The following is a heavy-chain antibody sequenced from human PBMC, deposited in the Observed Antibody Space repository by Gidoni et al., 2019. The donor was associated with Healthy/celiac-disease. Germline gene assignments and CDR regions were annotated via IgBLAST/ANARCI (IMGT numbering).Heavy chain of an antibody. CDR2: IYHSGST. J-gene: IGHJ4*02. Sequence: SWIRQPPGKGLEWIGYIYHSGSTYYNPSLKSRVTISVDRSKNQFSLKLSPVTAADTAVYYCARVTYYYDSSGSHPYYFDYWGQGTLVTVSS. CDR3: ARVTYYYDSSGSHPYYFDY. V-gene: IGHV4-30-2*01. D-gene: IGHD3-22*01.